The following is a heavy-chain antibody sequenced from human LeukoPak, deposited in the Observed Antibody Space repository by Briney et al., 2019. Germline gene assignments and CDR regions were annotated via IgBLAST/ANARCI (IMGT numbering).Heavy chain of an antibody. CDR2: IYTSGST. CDR1: GGSISSGSYY. V-gene: IGHV4-61*02. J-gene: IGHJ1*01. D-gene: IGHD3-22*01. Sequence: SQTLSLTCTVSGGSISSGSYYWSWIRQPAGKGLEWIGRIYTSGSTNYNPSLKSRVTISVDTSKNQFSLKLSSVTAADTAVYYCARDWSDTMIRGGHWGQGTLVTVSS. CDR3: ARDWSDTMIRGGH.